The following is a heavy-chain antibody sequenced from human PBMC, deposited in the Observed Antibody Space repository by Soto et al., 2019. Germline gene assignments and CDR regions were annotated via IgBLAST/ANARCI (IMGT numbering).Heavy chain of an antibody. D-gene: IGHD3-16*02. CDR2: IYWDDDK. CDR1: GFSLSTSGVG. Sequence: QITLKESGPTLVKPTQTLTLTCTFSGFSLSTSGVGVGWIRQPPGKALEWLALIYWDDDKRYSPSLKSRLTITKDTSKNQVVLTMTNMDPVDTATYYFAHDYVWGSYRDGGAFDIWGQGTMVTVSS. J-gene: IGHJ3*02. V-gene: IGHV2-5*02. CDR3: AHDYVWGSYRDGGAFDI.